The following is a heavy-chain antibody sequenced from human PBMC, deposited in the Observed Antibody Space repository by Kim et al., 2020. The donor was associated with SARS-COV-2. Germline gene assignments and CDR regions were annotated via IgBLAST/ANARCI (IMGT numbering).Heavy chain of an antibody. CDR3: AKDLYGGNPVSFDY. Sequence: ADSGKGRFTISRDNSKNPLYLQMNSLRAEDTAVYYCAKDLYGGNPVSFDYWGQGTLVTVSS. D-gene: IGHD4-17*01. J-gene: IGHJ4*02. V-gene: IGHV3-23*01.